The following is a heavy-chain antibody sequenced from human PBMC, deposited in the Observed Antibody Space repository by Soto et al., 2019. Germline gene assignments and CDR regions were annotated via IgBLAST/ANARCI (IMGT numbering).Heavy chain of an antibody. V-gene: IGHV1-69*06. CDR3: ARDLSDTFGGVIVPFDY. CDR1: GGTFSSCS. J-gene: IGHJ4*02. CDR2: IIPIFGTA. Sequence: SVKVYCKASGGTFSSCSISWVRQAPGQGLEWMGGIIPIFGTANYAQKFQGRVTITADKSTSTAYMELSSLRSEDTAVYYCARDLSDTFGGVIVPFDYWGQGTLVTVS. D-gene: IGHD3-16*02.